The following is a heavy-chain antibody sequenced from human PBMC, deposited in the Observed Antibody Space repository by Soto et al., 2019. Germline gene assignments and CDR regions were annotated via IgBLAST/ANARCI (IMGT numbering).Heavy chain of an antibody. Sequence: EVQLVESGGGLVQPGGSLRLSCAASGFTFSSYCMHWVRQAPGKGLVWVSRINSDGRSTNYADSVKGRFTISRDNAKSTLYLQMNSLRGEDTAVYYCAREEEYYYYMDVWGKGTTVTVSS. J-gene: IGHJ6*03. CDR1: GFTFSSYC. CDR3: AREEEYYYYMDV. V-gene: IGHV3-74*01. CDR2: INSDGRST.